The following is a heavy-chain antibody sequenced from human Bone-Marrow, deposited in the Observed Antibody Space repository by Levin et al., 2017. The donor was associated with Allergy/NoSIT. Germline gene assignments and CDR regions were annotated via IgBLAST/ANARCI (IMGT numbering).Heavy chain of an antibody. CDR3: AGLFCRSTSCDVYWFDP. J-gene: IGHJ5*02. Sequence: SETLSLTCTVSGGSISSYYWTWIRQPPGKGLESIGYISDSGSTNYNPSLKSRVTIPVDTSKNQFSLRLSSVTAADTAVYYCAGLFCRSTSCDVYWFDPWGQGTLVTVSS. CDR1: GGSISSYY. V-gene: IGHV4-59*01. D-gene: IGHD2-2*01. CDR2: ISDSGST.